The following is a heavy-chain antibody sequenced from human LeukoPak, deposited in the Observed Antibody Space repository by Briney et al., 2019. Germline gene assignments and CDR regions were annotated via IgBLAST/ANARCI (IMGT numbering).Heavy chain of an antibody. D-gene: IGHD6-19*01. V-gene: IGHV3-30*04. CDR3: AKSSGRYNYYHYMDV. CDR2: ISYDGSNK. CDR1: GFSFSSYA. Sequence: GGSLRLSCAASGFSFSSYAMNWVRQAPGKGLEWVAVISYDGSNKYYADSVKGRFTISRDNSKNTLYLQMNSLRAEDTAVYYCAKSSGRYNYYHYMDVWGKGTTVTVSS. J-gene: IGHJ6*03.